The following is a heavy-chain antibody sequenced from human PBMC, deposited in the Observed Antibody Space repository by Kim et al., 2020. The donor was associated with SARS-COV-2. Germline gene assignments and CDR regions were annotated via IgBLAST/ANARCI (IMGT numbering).Heavy chain of an antibody. V-gene: IGHV4-39*01. Sequence: TYYNPSLKSRGTISVDTSKNQFSLKLSSVTAADTAVYYCARLGGTNYFDYRGQGTLVTVSS. D-gene: IGHD2-15*01. CDR2: T. CDR3: ARLGGTNYFDY. J-gene: IGHJ4*02.